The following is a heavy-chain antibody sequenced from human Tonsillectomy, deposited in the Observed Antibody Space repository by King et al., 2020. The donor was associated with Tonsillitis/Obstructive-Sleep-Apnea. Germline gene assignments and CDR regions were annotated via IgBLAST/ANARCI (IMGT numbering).Heavy chain of an antibody. CDR3: AKDLQRYYDSSGYPDAFDI. CDR2: ISGSGGST. D-gene: IGHD3-22*01. Sequence: VQLVESGGGVVQPGGSLRLSCAASGFTFSSYAMSWVRQAPGKGLEWVSAISGSGGSTYYADSVKGRFTISRDNSKNTLYLQMNSLRAEDTAVYYCAKDLQRYYDSSGYPDAFDIWGQGTMVTVSS. J-gene: IGHJ3*02. CDR1: GFTFSSYA. V-gene: IGHV3-23*04.